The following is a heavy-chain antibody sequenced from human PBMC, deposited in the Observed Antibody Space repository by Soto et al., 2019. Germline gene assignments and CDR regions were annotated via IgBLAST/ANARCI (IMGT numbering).Heavy chain of an antibody. J-gene: IGHJ6*02. D-gene: IGHD3-10*01. V-gene: IGHV3-33*01. CDR1: GFTFSSYG. CDR2: TWYDGSNK. CDR3: ARDRQYGSGYGMDV. Sequence: QVQLVESGGGVVQPGRSLRLSCAASGFTFSSYGMHWVRQAPGKGLEWVAVTWYDGSNKYYADSVKGRFTISRDNSKNPRYLQMNSLRAEDTAVYYCARDRQYGSGYGMDVWGQGTTVTVSS.